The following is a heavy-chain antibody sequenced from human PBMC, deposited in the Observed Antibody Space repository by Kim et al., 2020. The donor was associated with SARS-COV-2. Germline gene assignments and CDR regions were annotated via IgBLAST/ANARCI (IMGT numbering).Heavy chain of an antibody. V-gene: IGHV4-39*07. CDR1: GGSISSSSYY. D-gene: IGHD2-2*01. Sequence: SETLSLTCTVSGGSISSSSYYWGWIRQPPGKGLEWIGSIYYSGSTYYNPSLKSRVTISVDTSKNQFSLKLSSVTAADTAVYYCARDRGRGEGRDIVVVPAATFDYWGQGTLVTVSS. J-gene: IGHJ4*02. CDR2: IYYSGST. CDR3: ARDRGRGEGRDIVVVPAATFDY.